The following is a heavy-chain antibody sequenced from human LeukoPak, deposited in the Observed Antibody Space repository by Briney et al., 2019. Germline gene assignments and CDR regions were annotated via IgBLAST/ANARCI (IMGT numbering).Heavy chain of an antibody. V-gene: IGHV4-59*01. CDR1: GGSISSYY. CDR2: IYYSGST. Sequence: SETLPLTCTVSGGSISSYYWSWIRQPPGKGLEWIGYIYYSGSTNYNPSLKSRVTISVDTSKNQFSLKLSSVTAADTAVYYCARARSTVTTDLGFVYYYYGMDVWGQGTTVTVSS. D-gene: IGHD4-17*01. J-gene: IGHJ6*02. CDR3: ARARSTVTTDLGFVYYYYGMDV.